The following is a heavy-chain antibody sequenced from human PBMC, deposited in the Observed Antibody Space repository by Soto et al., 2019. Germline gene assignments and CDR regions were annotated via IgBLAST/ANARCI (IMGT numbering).Heavy chain of an antibody. CDR3: ARQPLGSSSWYFVY. CDR2: IYYSGST. J-gene: IGHJ4*02. V-gene: IGHV4-39*01. Sequence: QLQLQESGPGLVKPSETLSLTCTVSGGSNSSSSYYWGWIRQPPGKGLEWIGSIYYSGSTYYNPSLKSRVTISVDTSKNQFSLKLSSVTAADTAVYYCARQPLGSSSWYFVYWGQGTLVTVSS. D-gene: IGHD6-13*01. CDR1: GGSNSSSSYY.